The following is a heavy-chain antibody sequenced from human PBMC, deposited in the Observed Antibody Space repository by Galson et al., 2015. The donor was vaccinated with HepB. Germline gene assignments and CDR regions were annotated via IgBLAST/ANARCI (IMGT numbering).Heavy chain of an antibody. J-gene: IGHJ4*02. Sequence: YLRLSCAASGFTFSSYGMHWVREAPGKGLEWVAVISYDGSNKYYADSVKGRFTISRDNSKNTLYLQMNSLRAEDTAVYYCANSGGEDYYDSSGYYSDYWGQGTLVTVSS. V-gene: IGHV3-30*18. CDR2: ISYDGSNK. CDR3: ANSGGEDYYDSSGYYSDY. CDR1: GFTFSSYG. D-gene: IGHD3-22*01.